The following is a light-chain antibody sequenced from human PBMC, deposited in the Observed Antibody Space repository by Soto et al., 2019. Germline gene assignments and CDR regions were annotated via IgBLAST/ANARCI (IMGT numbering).Light chain of an antibody. Sequence: IQMTQSPSTLSASVGDRVTITCRASQTISGWLAWYQQKPGKAPKLLIYKASSLESGVPSRFSGSGSGTEFTLTISSLQPVDFATYYCQQYNNYPYTFGQGTKLEIK. CDR1: QTISGW. CDR2: KAS. CDR3: QQYNNYPYT. V-gene: IGKV1-5*03. J-gene: IGKJ2*01.